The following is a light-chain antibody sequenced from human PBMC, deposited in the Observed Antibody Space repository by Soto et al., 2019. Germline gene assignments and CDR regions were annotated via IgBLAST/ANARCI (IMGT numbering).Light chain of an antibody. CDR3: QQYGSSPWT. CDR1: QSVSSSY. CDR2: GAS. V-gene: IGKV3-20*01. Sequence: EIVLTQSPGTLSLSPGERATLSCRASQSVSSSYLAWYQQKPGQAPRLRIYGASSRATGIPDRFSGSGSGTHFPLTISRLQPEDLAVYSCQQYGSSPWTFGQGNKVEIK. J-gene: IGKJ1*01.